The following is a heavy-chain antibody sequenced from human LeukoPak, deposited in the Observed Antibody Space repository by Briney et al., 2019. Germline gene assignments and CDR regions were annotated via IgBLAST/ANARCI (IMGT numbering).Heavy chain of an antibody. V-gene: IGHV1-18*04. CDR2: ISAYNGNT. J-gene: IGHJ4*02. CDR1: GYTFTSYY. D-gene: IGHD3-22*01. CDR3: ARDHLGYYDSSGYYSVY. Sequence: ASVKVSCKASGYTFTSYYMHWVRQAPGQGLEWMGWISAYNGNTNYAQKLQGRVTMTTDTSTSTAYMELRSLRSDDTAVYYCARDHLGYYDSSGYYSVYWGQGTLVTVSS.